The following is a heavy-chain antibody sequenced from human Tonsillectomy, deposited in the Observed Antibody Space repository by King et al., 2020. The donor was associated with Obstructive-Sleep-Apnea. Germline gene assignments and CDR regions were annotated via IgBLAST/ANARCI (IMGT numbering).Heavy chain of an antibody. Sequence: VQLVESGGGLVQPGRSLRLSCAASGFTFGDYVMHWVRQGPGKGLEWVSGIRLNSGFIAYADSVKGRFTISRDNAKNSLYLQMNSLRVEDTARYYCAKELPLRNGYDDQLRYYYHGMDVWGQGTTVTVSS. J-gene: IGHJ6*02. V-gene: IGHV3-9*01. D-gene: IGHD5-12*01. CDR3: AKELPLRNGYDDQLRYYYHGMDV. CDR1: GFTFGDYV. CDR2: IRLNSGFI.